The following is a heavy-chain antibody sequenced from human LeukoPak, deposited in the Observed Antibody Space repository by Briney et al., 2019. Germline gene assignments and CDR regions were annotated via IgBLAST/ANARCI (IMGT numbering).Heavy chain of an antibody. CDR1: GYTFNNYG. V-gene: IGHV1-2*02. CDR2: INPNSGGT. J-gene: IGHJ4*02. Sequence: ASVKVSCKASGYTFNNYGISWVRQAPGQGLEWMGWINPNSGGTDYAQKFQGRVTMTRDTSISTAYMELSRLRSDDTAVYYCARGTGEGYTYGRYYFDYWGQGTLVTVSS. CDR3: ARGTGEGYTYGRYYFDY. D-gene: IGHD5-18*01.